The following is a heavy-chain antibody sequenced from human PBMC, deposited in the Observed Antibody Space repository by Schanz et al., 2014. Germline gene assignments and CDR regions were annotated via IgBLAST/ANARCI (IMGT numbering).Heavy chain of an antibody. Sequence: QVQLVQSGAEVKKPGASVKVSCKASGYTFTNFYIHWVRQAPGQGLEWVGIINPSEGGTSFPQKFKDRLTMTRDTSTSTFCMKLSSLRSEDTAVYYCARGQRRTIGRPFGPWGQGTLVTVSS. CDR3: ARGQRRTIGRPFGP. J-gene: IGHJ5*02. V-gene: IGHV1-46*01. D-gene: IGHD6-25*01. CDR2: INPSEGGT. CDR1: GYTFTNFY.